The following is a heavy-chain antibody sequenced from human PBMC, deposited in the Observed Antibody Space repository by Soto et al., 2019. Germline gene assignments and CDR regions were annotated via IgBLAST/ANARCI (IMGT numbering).Heavy chain of an antibody. Sequence: ASVKVSCKASGGTFSSYAISWVRQAPGQGLEWMGGIIPIFGTANYAQKFQGRVTITADKSTSTAYMELSSLRSEDTAVYYCARARYCSSTSSYLYYGMDVWGQGTTVTV. J-gene: IGHJ6*02. CDR3: ARARYCSSTSSYLYYGMDV. V-gene: IGHV1-69*06. D-gene: IGHD2-2*01. CDR2: IIPIFGTA. CDR1: GGTFSSYA.